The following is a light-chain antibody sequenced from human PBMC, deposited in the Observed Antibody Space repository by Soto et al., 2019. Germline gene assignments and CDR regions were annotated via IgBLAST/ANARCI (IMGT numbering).Light chain of an antibody. CDR3: LSKTSTISDV. V-gene: IGLV2-14*01. J-gene: IGLJ1*01. CDR2: EVS. Sequence: QSALTQPASVSGSPGESIAISCTGTNRDVGGYNYVSWYKQHPGKVPKLLIHEVSNRPSGVSNRFSGSTSGNTASLTISGLQAEYVADYYCLSKTSTISDVFGTGTKGTVL. CDR1: NRDVGGYNY.